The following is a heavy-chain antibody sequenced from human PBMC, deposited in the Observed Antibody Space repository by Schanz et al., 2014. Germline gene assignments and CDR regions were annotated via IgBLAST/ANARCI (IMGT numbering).Heavy chain of an antibody. V-gene: IGHV3-48*04. D-gene: IGHD2-2*01. Sequence: QLVGSGGGLIQPGGSLRLSCTASGFAFSSYSMNWVRQAPGKGLEWVSAISGSGGSTYYADSVKGRFTISRDNAKNSLYLQMNSLRAEDTAMYYCARRASCSRIGCPFDSWGQGTLVTVSS. CDR1: GFAFSSYS. CDR2: ISGSGGST. CDR3: ARRASCSRIGCPFDS. J-gene: IGHJ4*02.